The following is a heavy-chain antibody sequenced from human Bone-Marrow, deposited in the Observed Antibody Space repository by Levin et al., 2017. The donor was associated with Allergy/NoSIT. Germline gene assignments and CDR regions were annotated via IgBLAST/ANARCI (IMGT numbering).Heavy chain of an antibody. Sequence: PGGSLRLSCAASGFTFSSYAMHWVRQAPGKGLEWVAVISYDGSNKYYADSVKGRFTISRDNSKNTLYLQMNSLRAEDTAVYYCARAGQSSGSYLNRKPYYFDYWGQGTLVTVSS. J-gene: IGHJ4*02. CDR1: GFTFSSYA. CDR3: ARAGQSSGSYLNRKPYYFDY. CDR2: ISYDGSNK. V-gene: IGHV3-30-3*01. D-gene: IGHD1-26*01.